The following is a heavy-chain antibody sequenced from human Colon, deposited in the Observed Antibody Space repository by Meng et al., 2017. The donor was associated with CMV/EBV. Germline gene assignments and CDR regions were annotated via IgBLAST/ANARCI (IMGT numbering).Heavy chain of an antibody. V-gene: IGHV4-39*01. D-gene: IGHD2-15*01. J-gene: IGHJ4*02. Sequence: SSSYYWGWIRQPPRKGLEWIGSIYYSETTYYNPSLKSRVTISVDTSKNQFSLKLSSVTAADTAVYYCARRTTYCSGDTCYEKYFDYWGQGTLVTVSS. CDR3: ARRTTYCSGDTCYEKYFDY. CDR1: SSSYY. CDR2: IYYSETT.